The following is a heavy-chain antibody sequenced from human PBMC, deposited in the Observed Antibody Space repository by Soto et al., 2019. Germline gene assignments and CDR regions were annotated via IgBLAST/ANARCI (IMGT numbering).Heavy chain of an antibody. CDR2: TYYSGST. D-gene: IGHD3-22*01. J-gene: IGHJ6*02. CDR3: ARVKDYYDSSGYAYYYYGLDV. Sequence: SETLSLTCTVSGGSISNYYWSWIRQPPGKGLEWFGYTYYSGSTNYNPSLTSRVTISLDTSKSQFSLKLSSVTAADTAVYYCARVKDYYDSSGYAYYYYGLDVWGQGTTVTVSS. CDR1: GGSISNYY. V-gene: IGHV4-59*01.